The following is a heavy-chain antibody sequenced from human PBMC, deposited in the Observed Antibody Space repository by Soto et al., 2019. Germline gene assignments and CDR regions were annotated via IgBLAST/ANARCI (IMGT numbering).Heavy chain of an antibody. D-gene: IGHD6-13*01. CDR1: GFTFSDYY. V-gene: IGHV3-11*05. Sequence: QVQLVESGGGLVKPGGSLRLSCAVSGFTFSDYYMTWIRQAPGKGLEWVSYISSSTSHTNYADSVKGRFTISRDNAKNSLFLQKNSLRGENTGVELCAGGRGAAAGYFDFWGPGTLGT. CDR2: ISSSTSHT. J-gene: IGHJ4*02. CDR3: AGGRGAAAGYFDF.